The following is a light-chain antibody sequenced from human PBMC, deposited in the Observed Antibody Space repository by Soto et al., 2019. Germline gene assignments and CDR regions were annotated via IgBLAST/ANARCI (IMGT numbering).Light chain of an antibody. J-gene: IGKJ4*01. V-gene: IGKV3-20*01. CDR2: GAS. CDR3: QQYATSPLT. CDR1: QSFSSSY. Sequence: EVVLTQSPGPLSLSTGERATLSCRASQSFSSSYLAWYQQKPGQAPRLLIYGASSRATGIPDRVSASGSGTDFTLTIIRLEPEDFAVYYCQQYATSPLTFGGGTKVDIK.